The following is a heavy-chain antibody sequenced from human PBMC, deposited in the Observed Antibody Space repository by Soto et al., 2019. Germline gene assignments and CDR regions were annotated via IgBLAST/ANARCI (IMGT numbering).Heavy chain of an antibody. Sequence: GGSLRLSCAAAGFTFTRYSMNWVRQAPGKGLEWVSSISSTTNYIYYGDSMKGRFTISRDNAKNSLYLEMNSLRAEDTAVYYCARESEDLTSNFDYWGQGTLVTVSS. CDR3: ARESEDLTSNFDY. CDR2: ISSTTNYI. V-gene: IGHV3-21*06. J-gene: IGHJ4*02. CDR1: GFTFTRYS.